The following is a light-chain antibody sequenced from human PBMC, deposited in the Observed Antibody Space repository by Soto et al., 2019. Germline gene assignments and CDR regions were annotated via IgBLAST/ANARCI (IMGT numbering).Light chain of an antibody. J-gene: IGKJ5*01. CDR3: QQYTNWPIT. CDR1: QSVGSN. Sequence: EVVMTQSPATLSLSPGERATLSCRASQSVGSNYLAWYQQKPGQAPRLRIYGISTRATGIPARFSGSGSGTEFTLTISSLQSEDFAVYYCQQYTNWPITFGQGTRLEIK. CDR2: GIS. V-gene: IGKV3-15*01.